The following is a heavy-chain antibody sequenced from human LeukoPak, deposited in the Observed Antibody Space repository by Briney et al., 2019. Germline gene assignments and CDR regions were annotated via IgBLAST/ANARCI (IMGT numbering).Heavy chain of an antibody. CDR3: ARHVWGTSSLLYYFDY. Sequence: PSETLSLTCAVSNYSISHGYYWGWVRQPPGKGLEWIGSIYYTGSTYYNPSLKSRVTMSVDTSKNQFSLKLSSVTAADTAVYYCARHVWGTSSLLYYFDYWGQGTLVTVSS. CDR1: NYSISHGYY. V-gene: IGHV4-38-2*01. D-gene: IGHD6-6*01. J-gene: IGHJ4*02. CDR2: IYYTGST.